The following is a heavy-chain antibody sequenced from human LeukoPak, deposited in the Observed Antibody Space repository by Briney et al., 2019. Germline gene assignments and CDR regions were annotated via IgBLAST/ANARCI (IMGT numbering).Heavy chain of an antibody. V-gene: IGHV4-4*02. CDR1: GGSISSSNW. CDR2: IYHSGST. D-gene: IGHD3-22*01. Sequence: PSGTPSLTCAVSGGSISSSNWWSWVRQPPGKGLEWIGEIYHSGSTNYNPSLKSRVTISVDKSKNQFSLKLSSVTAADTAVYYCARDRPVPPYYYDSSGYPLGDWGQGTLVTVSS. J-gene: IGHJ4*02. CDR3: ARDRPVPPYYYDSSGYPLGD.